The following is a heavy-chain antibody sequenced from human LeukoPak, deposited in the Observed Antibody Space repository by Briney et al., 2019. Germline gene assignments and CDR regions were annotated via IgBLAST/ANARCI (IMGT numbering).Heavy chain of an antibody. J-gene: IGHJ6*03. CDR2: IVSFNFI. CDR1: GFTLSDYS. Sequence: PGGSLRLSCESSGFTLSDYSMNSFRQAPGKGLARISSIVSFNFIYYADSVKGRFTISRDDAKNSLFLQMNSLRAEDTAVYSCARDLDTRFLVAHYYYMAVRGTGTTVTVSS. V-gene: IGHV3-69-1*01. D-gene: IGHD3-3*01. CDR3: ARDLDTRFLVAHYYYMAV.